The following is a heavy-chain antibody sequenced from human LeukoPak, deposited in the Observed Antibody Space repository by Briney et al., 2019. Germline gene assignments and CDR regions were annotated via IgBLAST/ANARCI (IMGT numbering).Heavy chain of an antibody. D-gene: IGHD3-22*01. CDR3: AKDSSGSYSHFDY. V-gene: IGHV3-30*02. CDR1: GFIFGSYG. J-gene: IGHJ4*02. Sequence: PGGSLRLSCAASGFIFGSYGMHWVRQAPGKGLEWVAFVWYDGTNKYYADSVKGRFTISRDNSKNTLYLQINGLRPEDTAVYYCAKDSSGSYSHFDYWGQGTLVTVSS. CDR2: VWYDGTNK.